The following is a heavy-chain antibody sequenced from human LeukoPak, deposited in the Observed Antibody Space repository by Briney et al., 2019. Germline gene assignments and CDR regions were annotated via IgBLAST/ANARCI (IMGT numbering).Heavy chain of an antibody. CDR2: ISSSGTYV. Sequence: GGSLRLSCAASGFTFSSYSMNWVRQAPGKGLEWVSSISSSGTYVYYADSVKGRFTISRDNAKNSLPLQMNSLRADDAAVYYCARASSKQLAGYLPDGFDTWGQGTMVTVSS. V-gene: IGHV3-21*01. J-gene: IGHJ3*02. D-gene: IGHD3-9*01. CDR1: GFTFSSYS. CDR3: ARASSKQLAGYLPDGFDT.